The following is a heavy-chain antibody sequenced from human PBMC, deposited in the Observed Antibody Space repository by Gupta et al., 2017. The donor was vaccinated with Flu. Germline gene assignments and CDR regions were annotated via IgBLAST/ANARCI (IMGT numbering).Heavy chain of an antibody. CDR2: RSGSGTTI. Sequence: VRQLPGKGLEWLSYRSGSGTTISYADSVKGRFTISRDNAKNSLYLQMNSLRAEDTAVYYCASYYYDSSGTHFWGQGTLVTVSS. J-gene: IGHJ4*02. V-gene: IGHV3-48*01. D-gene: IGHD3-22*01. CDR3: ASYYYDSSGTHF.